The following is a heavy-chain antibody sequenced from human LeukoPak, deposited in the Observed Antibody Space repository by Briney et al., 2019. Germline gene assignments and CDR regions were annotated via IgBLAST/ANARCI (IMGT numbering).Heavy chain of an antibody. D-gene: IGHD6-13*01. CDR1: GFTFDDYA. J-gene: IGHJ4*02. CDR3: AKDYGIAAAGGFDY. CDR2: ISWNSGSI. Sequence: GGSLRLSHAASGFTFDDYAMHWVRQAPGKGLEGVAGISWNSGSIGYADSVKGRFTISRDNAKNSLYLQMNSLRAEDMALYYCAKDYGIAAAGGFDYWGQGTLVTVSS. V-gene: IGHV3-9*03.